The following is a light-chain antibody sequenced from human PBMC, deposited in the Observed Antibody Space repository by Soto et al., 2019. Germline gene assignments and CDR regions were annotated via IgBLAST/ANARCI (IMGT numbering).Light chain of an antibody. J-gene: IGKJ4*01. Sequence: EIVLTQSAGTLSLYPGERATLSCRASQSVSSSYLAWYQQKPGQAPRLLIYGASSRATGIPDRFSGSGSGTDFTLTISRLEPEDFAVYYCQQYGSSPLLTFGGGTKVEIK. CDR3: QQYGSSPLLT. V-gene: IGKV3-20*01. CDR1: QSVSSSY. CDR2: GAS.